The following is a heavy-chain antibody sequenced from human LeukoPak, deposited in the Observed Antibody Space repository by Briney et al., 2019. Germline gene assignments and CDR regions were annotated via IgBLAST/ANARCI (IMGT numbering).Heavy chain of an antibody. CDR3: ARVHYPGYYGSGSYYEYYFDY. D-gene: IGHD3-10*01. CDR2: INHSGST. Sequence: SETLSLTCAVYGGSFSGYYWSWIRQPPGKGLEWIGEINHSGSTNYNPSLKSRVTISVDTSKNQFSLKLSSVTAADTAVYYCARVHYPGYYGSGSYYEYYFDYWGQGTLVTVSS. CDR1: GGSFSGYY. V-gene: IGHV4-34*01. J-gene: IGHJ4*02.